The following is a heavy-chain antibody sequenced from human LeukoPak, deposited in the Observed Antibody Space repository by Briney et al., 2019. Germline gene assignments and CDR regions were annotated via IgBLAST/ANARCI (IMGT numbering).Heavy chain of an antibody. CDR1: GFTFSSYA. J-gene: IGHJ4*02. CDR2: ISGTGDTT. V-gene: IGHV3-23*01. D-gene: IGHD6-19*01. Sequence: TGGSLRLSCAASGFTFSSYAMSWVRQAPGKGLEWVSAISGTGDTTYYADSVKGRFSISRDNSKNTLHLQMNSLRAEDTAVYYCAKERQWLVWDYWGQGTLVTVSS. CDR3: AKERQWLVWDY.